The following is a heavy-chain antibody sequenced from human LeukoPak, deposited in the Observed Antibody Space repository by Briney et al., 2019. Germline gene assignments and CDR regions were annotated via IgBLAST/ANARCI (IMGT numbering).Heavy chain of an antibody. D-gene: IGHD2-8*01. Sequence: SQTLSLTCVISGDSVLSNSAAWNWIRQFPSRGLEWLGRTYYRSKWYNDFAVSMRSRITFDADTSKNQFSLHLNSVTPEDTAVYYCARDVYGMFFDFWGQGALVTVSS. V-gene: IGHV6-1*01. CDR1: GDSVLSNSAA. J-gene: IGHJ4*02. CDR3: ARDVYGMFFDF. CDR2: TYYRSKWYN.